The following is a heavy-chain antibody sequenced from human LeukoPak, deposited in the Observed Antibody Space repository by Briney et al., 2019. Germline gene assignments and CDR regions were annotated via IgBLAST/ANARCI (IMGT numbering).Heavy chain of an antibody. V-gene: IGHV4-34*01. D-gene: IGHD6-13*01. CDR3: ARQDSSSAYMDV. CDR1: GGSFSAHY. J-gene: IGHJ6*03. CDR2: INHSGST. Sequence: SETLSLTCAVYGGSFSAHYWSWIRQSPGKGLEWIGEINHSGSTQYNPSLKSRVTISVDTSKNQFSLRLTSVTAADTAVYYCARQDSSSAYMDVWGKGTTVTVS.